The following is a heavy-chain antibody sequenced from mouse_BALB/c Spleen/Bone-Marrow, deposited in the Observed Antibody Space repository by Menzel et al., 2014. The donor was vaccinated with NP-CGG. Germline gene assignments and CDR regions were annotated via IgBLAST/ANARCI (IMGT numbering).Heavy chain of an antibody. D-gene: IGHD2-3*01. V-gene: IGHV10-1*02. CDR2: IRSKSNNYAT. CDR1: GFTFNTYA. J-gene: IGHJ3*01. Sequence: EVHLVESGGGLVQPKGSLKLSCAASGFTFNTYAMNWVRQAPGKGLEWVARIRSKSNNYATYYADSVKDRFTISRDDSQSMLYLQMNNLKTEDTAMYYCVRSDDVWFAYWGHGTLVTVSA. CDR3: VRSDDVWFAY.